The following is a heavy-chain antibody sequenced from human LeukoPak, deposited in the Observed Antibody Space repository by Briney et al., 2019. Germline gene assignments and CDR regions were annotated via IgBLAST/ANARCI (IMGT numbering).Heavy chain of an antibody. J-gene: IGHJ4*02. Sequence: GGSLRLSYSASGFTFRNYGMHWVRQAPGKGLEYVSTISSYGGSTYYADLVKGRFTISRDNSKNTLYLQMSSLRAEDTAVYYCVKDLYSYSFDYWGQGTLVTVSS. CDR2: ISSYGGST. V-gene: IGHV3-64D*09. D-gene: IGHD2-8*01. CDR3: VKDLYSYSFDY. CDR1: GFTFRNYG.